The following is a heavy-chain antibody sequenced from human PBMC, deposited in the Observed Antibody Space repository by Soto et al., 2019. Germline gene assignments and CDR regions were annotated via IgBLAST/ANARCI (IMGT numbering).Heavy chain of an antibody. CDR2: ISSSRSYT. J-gene: IGHJ3*02. V-gene: IGHV3-11*05. Sequence: QVQLVESGGGLVKPGGSLRLSCAVSGFTLSDYYMSWIRQAPGEGLEWVSYISSSRSYTNYADSVKGRFTISRDNAKNSLYLQMNSLRVEDTAVYYCARDADILTGSDAFDIWGQGTMVTVSS. CDR3: ARDADILTGSDAFDI. D-gene: IGHD3-9*01. CDR1: GFTLSDYY.